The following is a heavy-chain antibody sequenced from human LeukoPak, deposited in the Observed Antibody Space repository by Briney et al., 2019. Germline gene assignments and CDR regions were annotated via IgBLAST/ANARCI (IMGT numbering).Heavy chain of an antibody. V-gene: IGHV3-30*02. J-gene: IGHJ2*01. CDR1: GFTFSSYG. Sequence: PGGSLRLSCAASGFTFSSYGMHWVRQAPGKGLEWVAFIRYDGSNKYYADSVKGRFTISRDNSKNTLYLQMNSLRAEDTAVYCCAKSPPRHCSGGSCPTWYFDLWGRGTLVTVSS. CDR3: AKSPPRHCSGGSCPTWYFDL. CDR2: IRYDGSNK. D-gene: IGHD2-15*01.